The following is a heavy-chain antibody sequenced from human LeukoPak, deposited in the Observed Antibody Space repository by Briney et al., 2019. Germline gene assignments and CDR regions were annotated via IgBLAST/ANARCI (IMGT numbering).Heavy chain of an antibody. V-gene: IGHV3-23*01. Sequence: GGSLRLSCATSGFTFSNYAVSWVRQAPGKGLEWVASISGSGGTTYYADSVKGRFTISRDNSKNTLYLQMNSLRAEDTAVYYCAKDPYRASSGLVDYWGQGTLVTVSS. J-gene: IGHJ4*02. CDR1: GFTFSNYA. CDR2: ISGSGGTT. D-gene: IGHD5-12*01. CDR3: AKDPYRASSGLVDY.